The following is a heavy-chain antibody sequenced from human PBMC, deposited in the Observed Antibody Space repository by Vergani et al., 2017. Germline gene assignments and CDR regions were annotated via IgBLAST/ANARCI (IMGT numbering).Heavy chain of an antibody. J-gene: IGHJ4*02. Sequence: QVYLVQSGSQLKLPGASVKISCRASGYIFTSYALHWVRQAPGQGLQWMGWVKTNTGNPTYAQAFTGRFVFSLDTSVSTAYLQISSLKAEDTAVYYCARDRGYTSDVEPVSTGMDFWGQGTQVTVSS. CDR1: GYIFTSYA. D-gene: IGHD6-13*01. CDR2: VKTNTGNP. V-gene: IGHV7-4-1*02. CDR3: ARDRGYTSDVEPVSTGMDF.